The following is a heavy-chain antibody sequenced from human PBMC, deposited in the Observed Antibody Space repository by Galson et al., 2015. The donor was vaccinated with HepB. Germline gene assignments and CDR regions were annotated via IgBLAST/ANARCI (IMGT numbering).Heavy chain of an antibody. CDR2: ISAYNGNT. CDR3: ASRSIAAAADGMDV. J-gene: IGHJ6*02. Sequence: SVKVSCKASGYTFTSYGISWVRQAPGQGLEWMGWISAYNGNTNYAQKLQGRVTMTTDTSTSIAYMELRSLRSDDTAVYYCASRSIAAAADGMDVWGQGTTVTVSS. V-gene: IGHV1-18*04. D-gene: IGHD6-13*01. CDR1: GYTFTSYG.